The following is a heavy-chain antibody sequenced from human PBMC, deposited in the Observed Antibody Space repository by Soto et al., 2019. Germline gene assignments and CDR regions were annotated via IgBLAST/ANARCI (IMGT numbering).Heavy chain of an antibody. V-gene: IGHV4-59*01. CDR3: ARDVVGATHFDY. CDR2: IYYSGST. CDR1: GGSISSYY. J-gene: IGHJ4*02. Sequence: SETLSLTCTVSGGSISSYYWSWIRQPPGKGLEWIGYIYYSGSTNYNPSLKSRVTISVNTSKNQFSLKLTSVTAADTAIYYSARDVVGATHFDYRGQGAPVTVSS. D-gene: IGHD1-26*01.